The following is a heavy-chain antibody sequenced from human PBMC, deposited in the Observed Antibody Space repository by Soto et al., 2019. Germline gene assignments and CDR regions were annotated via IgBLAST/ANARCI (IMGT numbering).Heavy chain of an antibody. J-gene: IGHJ5*02. CDR2: VDDSGTT. V-gene: IGHV4-59*01. D-gene: IGHD2-15*01. CDR1: AGSMRNYY. CDR3: SRDVSCSGGSCYPNDWFDP. Sequence: QVQLQQSGPGLVKPSETLSLTCSVSAGSMRNYYWSWIRQPPGKGLEWIGNVDDSGTTKYNPSLMSRVTISVDTSTNRFSLKLSSVLAADTAVSYCSRDVSCSGGSCYPNDWFDPWGQGTLVTVSS.